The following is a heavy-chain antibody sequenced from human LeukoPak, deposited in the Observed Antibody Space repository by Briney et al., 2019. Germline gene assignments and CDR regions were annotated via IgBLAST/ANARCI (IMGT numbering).Heavy chain of an antibody. CDR3: AKDIARLWFGVWPGSAMDV. Sequence: GGSLRLSCAASGFTFDDCAMHWVRQAPGKGLEWVAGVSCVTIGYADSVKGRFTISRDNANNSLYLQMNSLRAEDTALYYCAKDIARLWFGVWPGSAMDVWGHGTTVSVSS. CDR1: GFTFDDCA. V-gene: IGHV3-9*01. D-gene: IGHD3-10*01. J-gene: IGHJ6*02. CDR2: VSCVTI.